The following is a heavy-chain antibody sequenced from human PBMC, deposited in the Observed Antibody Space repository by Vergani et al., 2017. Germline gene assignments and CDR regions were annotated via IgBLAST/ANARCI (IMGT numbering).Heavy chain of an antibody. D-gene: IGHD5-12*01. CDR2: INPNSVGT. CDR3: AREVRGYDHHAFDI. J-gene: IGHJ3*02. Sequence: QVQLVQSWAEVKKPGASVKVSCKASGYTFTGYYMHWVRQAPGQGLEWMGWINPNSVGTNYAQKFQGRVTMTRDTSISTAYMELSRLRSDDTAVYYCAREVRGYDHHAFDIWGQGTMVTVSS. CDR1: GYTFTGYY. V-gene: IGHV1-2*02.